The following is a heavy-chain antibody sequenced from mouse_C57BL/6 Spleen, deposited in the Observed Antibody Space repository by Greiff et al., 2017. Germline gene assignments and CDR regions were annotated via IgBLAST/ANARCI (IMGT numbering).Heavy chain of an antibody. D-gene: IGHD2-12*01. CDR3: ASGAYYSNWYFDV. Sequence: VQLQQSGPELVKPGASVKISCKASGYSFTGYYMNWVKQSPEKSLEWIGEINPSTGGTTYNQKFKAKATLTVDKSSSTAYMKLKSLTSEDSAVYYCASGAYYSNWYFDVWGTGTTVTVSS. CDR2: INPSTGGT. V-gene: IGHV1-42*01. J-gene: IGHJ1*03. CDR1: GYSFTGYY.